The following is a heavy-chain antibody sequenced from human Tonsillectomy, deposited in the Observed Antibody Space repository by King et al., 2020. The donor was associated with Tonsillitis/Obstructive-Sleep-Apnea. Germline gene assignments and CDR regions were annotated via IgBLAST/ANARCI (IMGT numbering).Heavy chain of an antibody. CDR2: ISYSGST. D-gene: IGHD2-8*01. CDR3: ARDMVLEAGGDAFDI. Sequence: VQLQESGPGLVKPSETLSLTCTVSGGSISSYYWSWIRQPPGKGLEWIGYISYSGSTNYHPSLKSRVTMSVDTSKNQFSLKLSSVTAADTAVYYCARDMVLEAGGDAFDIWGQGTMVTVSS. J-gene: IGHJ3*02. V-gene: IGHV4-59*01. CDR1: GGSISSYY.